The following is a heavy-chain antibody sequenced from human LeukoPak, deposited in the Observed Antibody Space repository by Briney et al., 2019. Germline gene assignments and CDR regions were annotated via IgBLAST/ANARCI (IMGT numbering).Heavy chain of an antibody. CDR1: GASISSGSYY. Sequence: SSQTLSLTCTVSGASISSGSYYSSWLLQPAGKRLEWIGRIYTSGSTNYNPSLKSRVTISVDTSKNQFSLKLSSVTAADTAVYYCARDLYYYDSSGYSDYWGQGTLVTVSS. V-gene: IGHV4-61*02. D-gene: IGHD3-22*01. CDR3: ARDLYYYDSSGYSDY. J-gene: IGHJ4*02. CDR2: IYTSGST.